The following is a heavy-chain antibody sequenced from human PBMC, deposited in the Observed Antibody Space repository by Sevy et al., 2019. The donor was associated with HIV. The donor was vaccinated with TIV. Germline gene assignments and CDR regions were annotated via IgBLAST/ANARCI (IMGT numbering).Heavy chain of an antibody. CDR1: GFSFTWYW. Sequence: GGSLRLSCAASGFSFTWYWMSWVRQTPEKGLEWVANIKQDGSDKNYVDSVKGRFSISRDNTENSVYLQMNGLRAEDTAVYYCVRAVGGADAYWGQGTLVTVSS. CDR2: IKQDGSDK. CDR3: VRAVGGADAY. D-gene: IGHD2-21*02. V-gene: IGHV3-7*04. J-gene: IGHJ4*02.